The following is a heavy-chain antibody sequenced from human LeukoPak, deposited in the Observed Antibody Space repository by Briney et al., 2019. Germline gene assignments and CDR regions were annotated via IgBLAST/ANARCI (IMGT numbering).Heavy chain of an antibody. CDR3: ARDPQYCSGGSCYSFDY. J-gene: IGHJ4*02. CDR2: IGPTGSDR. Sequence: KPGGSLRLSCTASGLTFSTSGFNWVRQAPGKGLEWVASIGPTGSDRYHADSIKGRFTISRDNANNFLYLQMNSLRAEDTAVYYCARDPQYCSGGSCYSFDYWGQGTLVTVSS. CDR1: GLTFSTSG. V-gene: IGHV3-21*06. D-gene: IGHD2-15*01.